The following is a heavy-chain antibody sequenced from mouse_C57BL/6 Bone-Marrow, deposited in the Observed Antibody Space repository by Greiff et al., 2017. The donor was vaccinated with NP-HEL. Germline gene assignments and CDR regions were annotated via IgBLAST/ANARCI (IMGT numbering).Heavy chain of an antibody. CDR1: GYTFTSYW. D-gene: IGHD2-2*01. Sequence: QVQLQQPGAELVKPGASVKLSCKASGYTFTSYWMHGVKQRPGQGLEWIGMIHPNSGSTNYNEKFKSKATLTVDKSSSTAYMQLSSLTSEDSAVYYCARPYGYDGDYAMDYWGQGTSVTVSS. CDR2: IHPNSGST. V-gene: IGHV1-64*01. J-gene: IGHJ4*01. CDR3: ARPYGYDGDYAMDY.